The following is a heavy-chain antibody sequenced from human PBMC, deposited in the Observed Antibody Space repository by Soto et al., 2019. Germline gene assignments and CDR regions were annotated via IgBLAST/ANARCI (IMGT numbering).Heavy chain of an antibody. J-gene: IGHJ5*02. V-gene: IGHV4-4*07. CDR2: IYATGTT. D-gene: IGHD1-1*01. Sequence: LSLTCTVSGASISGFYWSWIRKSAGKGLEWIGRIYATGTTDYNPSLKSRVMMSVDTSKKQFSLKLRSVTAADTAVYYCVRDGTKTLRDWFDPGGQGISVTVSS. CDR1: GASISGFY. CDR3: VRDGTKTLRDWFDP.